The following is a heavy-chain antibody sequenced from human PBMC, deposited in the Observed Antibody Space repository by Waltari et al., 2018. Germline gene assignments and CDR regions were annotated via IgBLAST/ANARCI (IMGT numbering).Heavy chain of an antibody. CDR3: ARDRATGGGYYFDY. CDR1: GYTFTSYG. V-gene: IGHV1-18*01. Sequence: QVQLVQSGAEVKKPGASVKVSCKASGYTFTSYGISWVRQAPGQGLECMGWSGAYNGNTNYDQKVKCRRTMTTGTSTRKAYMELRSLRSDDSAVYYCARDRATGGGYYFDYWGQGTLVTVSS. J-gene: IGHJ4*02. CDR2: SGAYNGNT. D-gene: IGHD3-16*01.